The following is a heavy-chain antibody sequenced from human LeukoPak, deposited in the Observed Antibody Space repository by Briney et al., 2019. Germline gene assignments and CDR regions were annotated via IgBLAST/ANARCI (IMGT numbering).Heavy chain of an antibody. CDR1: GFTFSNYA. CDR2: ISDDGSRQ. CDR3: VKDRTGTYTLDY. Sequence: GRSLRLSCAATGFTFSNYAIHWGRQAPGKGLEWVAFISDDGSRQHYADSVKGRFTVSRDNSKNTLNLQMNSLRAEDTAVYYCVKDRTGTYTLDYWGQGTLVTVSS. J-gene: IGHJ4*02. D-gene: IGHD3-10*01. V-gene: IGHV3-30-3*01.